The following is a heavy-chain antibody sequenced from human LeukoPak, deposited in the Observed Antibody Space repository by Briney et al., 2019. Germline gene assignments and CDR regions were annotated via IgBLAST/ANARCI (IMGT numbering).Heavy chain of an antibody. D-gene: IGHD2-2*03. CDR1: GFTFSTYD. Sequence: GGSLRLSCAASGFTFSTYDMQWVRQAPGKGLEWVSGISRSGRTYYTDSVKGRFSISRDNSKDTLYLQMNSLRAEDTAVYYCAQGGYFAFDIWGQGTMVAVS. J-gene: IGHJ3*02. CDR2: ISRSGRT. CDR3: AQGGYFAFDI. V-gene: IGHV3-23*01.